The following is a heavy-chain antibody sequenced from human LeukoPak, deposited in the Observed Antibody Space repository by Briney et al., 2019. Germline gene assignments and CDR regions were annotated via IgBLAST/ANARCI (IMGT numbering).Heavy chain of an antibody. V-gene: IGHV3-9*01. CDR3: AKVAGYSYPSYGMDV. CDR1: GFTFDDYA. D-gene: IGHD5-18*01. CDR2: ISWNSGSI. J-gene: IGHJ6*02. Sequence: PGRSLRLSCAASGFTFDDYAMHWVRQAPGKGLEWVSGISWNSGSIGYADSVKGRFTISRDNAKNSLYLQMNSLRAEDTALYYCAKVAGYSYPSYGMDVWGQGTTVTVSS.